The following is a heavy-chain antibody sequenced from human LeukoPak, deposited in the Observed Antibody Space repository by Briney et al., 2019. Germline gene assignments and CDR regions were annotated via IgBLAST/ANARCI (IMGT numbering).Heavy chain of an antibody. CDR3: SADLGEADGGYHYGLDV. D-gene: IGHD4-17*01. CDR1: GFTFSDYY. Sequence: GGSLRLSCAASGFTFSDYYMTWIRQAPGKGLEWVSYIGSRGSIIYYADSVKGRFTISRDNAKNSLYLQMNGLRAEDTAVYYCSADLGEADGGYHYGLDVWGQGTTVTVSS. J-gene: IGHJ6*02. CDR2: IGSRGSII. V-gene: IGHV3-11*01.